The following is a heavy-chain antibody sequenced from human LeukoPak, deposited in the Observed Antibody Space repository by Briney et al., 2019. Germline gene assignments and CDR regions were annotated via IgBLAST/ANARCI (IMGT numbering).Heavy chain of an antibody. CDR1: GGSISSYY. CDR2: IYYSGST. J-gene: IGHJ3*02. CDR3: ARGYAFDI. V-gene: IGHV4-59*01. Sequence: SETLSLTCTVSGGSISSYYWSWIRQPPGKGLEWIGYIYYSGSTNYNPSLKSRVTISVDTSKNQFSLKLSSVTAADTAVYYCARGYAFDIWGQGTMVTVSS.